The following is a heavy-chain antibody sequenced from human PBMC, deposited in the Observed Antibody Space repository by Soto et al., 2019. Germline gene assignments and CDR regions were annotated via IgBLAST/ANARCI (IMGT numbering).Heavy chain of an antibody. V-gene: IGHV3-66*01. CDR2: IYSGGST. Sequence: GGSLRLSCAASGFTVSSNYMSWVRQAPGKGLEWVSVIYSGGSTYYADSVKGRFTISRDNSKNTLYLQMNSLRAEDTAVYYCARDLADSSSAYYYYYGMDVWGQGTSVTVSS. J-gene: IGHJ6*02. D-gene: IGHD6-6*01. CDR1: GFTVSSNY. CDR3: ARDLADSSSAYYYYYGMDV.